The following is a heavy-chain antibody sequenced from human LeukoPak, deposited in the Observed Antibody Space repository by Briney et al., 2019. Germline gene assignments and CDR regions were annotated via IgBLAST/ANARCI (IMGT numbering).Heavy chain of an antibody. CDR3: ARDAKLRTGEYYFDY. CDR1: GGTFSSYA. V-gene: IGHV1-69*05. J-gene: IGHJ4*02. D-gene: IGHD1-7*01. CDR2: IIPIFGTA. Sequence: SVKVSCKASGGTFSSYAITWVRQAPGQGLEWMGGIIPIFGTANYAQKFQGRVTMTRDTSTSTVYMELSSLRSEDTAVYYCARDAKLRTGEYYFDYWGQGTLVTVSS.